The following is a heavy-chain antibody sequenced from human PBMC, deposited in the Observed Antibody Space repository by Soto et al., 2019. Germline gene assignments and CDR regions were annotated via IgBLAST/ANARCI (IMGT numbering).Heavy chain of an antibody. V-gene: IGHV3-48*02. CDR1: GFTFSSYS. CDR2: ISSSSSTI. CDR3: ARGLGVANTWFDP. J-gene: IGHJ5*02. Sequence: EVQLVESGGGLVQPGGSLRLSCAASGFTFSSYSMNWVRQAPGKGLEWVSYISSSSSTIYYADSVKGRFTISRDNAKNSLYLHMNSLRDEDTAVYYCARGLGVANTWFDPWGQGTLVTVSS. D-gene: IGHD2-21*01.